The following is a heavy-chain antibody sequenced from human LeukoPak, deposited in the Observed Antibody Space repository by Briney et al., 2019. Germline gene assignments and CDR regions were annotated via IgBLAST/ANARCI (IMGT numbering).Heavy chain of an antibody. Sequence: SETLSLTCDVSGSSITSEYFWGWIRQPPGKGLEWIATIYYSWGMYFNPSLKSRVTISLDASKNQYSLKMTSLTAADTAIYYCARNVTAGFFDYWGQGILVTVSS. CDR1: GSSITSEYF. CDR2: IYYSWGM. J-gene: IGHJ4*02. CDR3: ARNVTAGFFDY. V-gene: IGHV4-38-2*01. D-gene: IGHD1-1*01.